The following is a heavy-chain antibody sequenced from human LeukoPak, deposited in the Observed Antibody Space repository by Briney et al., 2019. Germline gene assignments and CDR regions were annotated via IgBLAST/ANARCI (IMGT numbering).Heavy chain of an antibody. J-gene: IGHJ6*03. V-gene: IGHV1-69*05. CDR2: IIPIFGTA. D-gene: IGHD1-26*01. Sequence: SVKVSCKASGGTFSSYAISWVRQAPGQGLAWMGGIIPIFGTANYAQKFQGRVTITTDESTSTAYMELSSLRSGDTAVYYCARDFKGGDYYYMDVWGKGTTVTVSS. CDR3: ARDFKGGDYYYMDV. CDR1: GGTFSSYA.